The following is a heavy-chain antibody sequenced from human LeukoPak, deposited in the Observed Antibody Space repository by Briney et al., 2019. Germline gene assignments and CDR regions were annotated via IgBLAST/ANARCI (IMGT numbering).Heavy chain of an antibody. CDR3: ARDRKGALNYGMDV. Sequence: GGSLRLSCAVSAFTLSNSWMPWVRQAPGKGLVWVARTNGDGNDISYSDTVKGRFTISRDNSKNTLYLQTNTLRAEDTAVYYCARDRKGALNYGMDVWGQGTTVTVSS. V-gene: IGHV3-74*01. J-gene: IGHJ6*02. CDR1: AFTLSNSW. CDR2: TNGDGNDI.